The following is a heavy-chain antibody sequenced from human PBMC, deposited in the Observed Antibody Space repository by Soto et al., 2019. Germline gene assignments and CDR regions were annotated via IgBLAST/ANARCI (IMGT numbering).Heavy chain of an antibody. V-gene: IGHV4-59*01. J-gene: IGHJ4*02. CDR2: LYYGRSA. CDR1: GDSISSYY. Sequence: QVQLQESGPGLVKPSETLSLTCAVSGDSISSYYCMWIRQPPGKGLESIGYLYYGRSANYNPSLKGRVTLAVDTSTNQCSLTLSSMTAADTAVYYCAFRSMAVVPEYWGRGTLVTVSS. D-gene: IGHD3-22*01. CDR3: AFRSMAVVPEY.